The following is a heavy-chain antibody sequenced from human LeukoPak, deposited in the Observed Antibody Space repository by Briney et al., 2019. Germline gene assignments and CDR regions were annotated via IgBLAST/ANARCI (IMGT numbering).Heavy chain of an antibody. V-gene: IGHV3-48*03. Sequence: PGGSLRLSCAASGFTFSSYGMNWVRQAPGKGLEWVSYIRSSGSTIYYADSVKGRFTISRDNAKNSLYLQMNSLRAEDTAVYYCARDAEVGTLFGVLSRYNWFDPWGQGALVTVSS. J-gene: IGHJ5*02. CDR2: IRSSGSTI. CDR1: GFTFSSYG. D-gene: IGHD3-3*01. CDR3: ARDAEVGTLFGVLSRYNWFDP.